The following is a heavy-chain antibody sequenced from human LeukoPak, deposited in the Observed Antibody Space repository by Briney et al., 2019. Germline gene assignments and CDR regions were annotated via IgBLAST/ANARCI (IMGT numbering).Heavy chain of an antibody. CDR1: GYTFTGYY. V-gene: IGHV1-2*02. D-gene: IGHD2-2*01. J-gene: IGHJ5*02. Sequence: ASVKVSCKASGYTFTGYYMHWVRQAPGQGLEWMGWINPNSGGTNYAQKFQGRVTMTRDTSISTAYMELSRLRSDDTAVYYCARDPGACSSTSCPWGQGTLVTVSS. CDR3: ARDPGACSSTSCP. CDR2: INPNSGGT.